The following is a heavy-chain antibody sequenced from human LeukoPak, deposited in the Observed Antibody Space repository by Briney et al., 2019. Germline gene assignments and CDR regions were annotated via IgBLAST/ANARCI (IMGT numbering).Heavy chain of an antibody. V-gene: IGHV3-66*01. CDR2: INSGGST. J-gene: IGHJ4*02. Sequence: GGSLRLSCAASGFTFSDYYMSWIRQAPGKGLEWVSVINSGGSTYFADSVKGRFTVSRDNSKNTLSLQMNSLRVEDTAVYYCARDLISGPATHDSWGQGALVTVSS. CDR3: ARDLISGPATHDS. D-gene: IGHD2-15*01. CDR1: GFTFSDYY.